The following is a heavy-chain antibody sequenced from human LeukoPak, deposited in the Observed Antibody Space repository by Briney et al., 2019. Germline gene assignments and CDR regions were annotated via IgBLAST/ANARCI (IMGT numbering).Heavy chain of an antibody. V-gene: IGHV3-48*01. D-gene: IGHD2-15*01. J-gene: IGHJ4*02. CDR2: ISRDSGII. CDR3: VRDDPKCCGVVPANIDDF. CDR1: GFTFSRDS. Sequence: GGSLRLSCAASGFTFSRDSMNWVRQAPGKGLEWISYISRDSGIIYYADSVRGRFTASRDNAKNSLYLQMHSLRAEDTAVYYCVRDDPKCCGVVPANIDDFWGQGTLVTVSS.